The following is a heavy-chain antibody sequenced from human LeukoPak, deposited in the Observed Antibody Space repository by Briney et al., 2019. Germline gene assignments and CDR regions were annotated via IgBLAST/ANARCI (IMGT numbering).Heavy chain of an antibody. CDR1: GFSLRTYW. CDR3: ARQIYGDLAY. D-gene: IGHD4-17*01. Sequence: GGSLRLSCVASGFSLRTYWMTWVRQAPGKGLEWVATIKQDGSEKYYMDSVRGRFTISRDNAKNSLYLQMDSLRAEDTAVYSCARQIYGDLAYWGQGTLVTVSS. J-gene: IGHJ4*02. V-gene: IGHV3-7*01. CDR2: IKQDGSEK.